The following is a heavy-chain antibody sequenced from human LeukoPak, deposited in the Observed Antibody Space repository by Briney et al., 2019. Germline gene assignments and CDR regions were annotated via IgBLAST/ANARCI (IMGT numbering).Heavy chain of an antibody. CDR1: GFTFSSYA. CDR3: AKDSGDSPEYFQH. J-gene: IGHJ1*01. D-gene: IGHD4-17*01. Sequence: PGGSLRLSCAASGFTFSSYAMSWVRQAPGKGPEWVSAISGSGGSTYYADSVKGRFTISRDNSKNTLYLQMNSLRAEDTAVYYCAKDSGDSPEYFQHWGQGTLVTVSS. V-gene: IGHV3-23*01. CDR2: ISGSGGST.